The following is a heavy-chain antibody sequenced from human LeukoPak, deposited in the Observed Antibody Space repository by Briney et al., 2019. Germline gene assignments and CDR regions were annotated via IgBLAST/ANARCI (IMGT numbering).Heavy chain of an antibody. J-gene: IGHJ4*02. CDR3: ARHVPYDSSGYHGGVIDY. D-gene: IGHD3-22*01. V-gene: IGHV5-51*01. CDR1: GYSFTSYW. CDR2: IYPGDSDT. Sequence: GESLKISCKGSGYSFTSYWIGWVRQMPGKGLEWMGIIYPGDSDTRYSPSFQGQVTISADKSISTAYLQWSSLKASDTAMYYCARHVPYDSSGYHGGVIDYWGQGTLVTVSS.